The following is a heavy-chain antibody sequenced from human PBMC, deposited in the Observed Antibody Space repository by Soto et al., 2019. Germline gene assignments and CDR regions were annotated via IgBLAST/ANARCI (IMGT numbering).Heavy chain of an antibody. J-gene: IGHJ2*01. CDR2: IYHSGST. CDR3: ARDEYGDYGRGYWYFDL. Sequence: SETLSLTCAVSGGSISSGGYSWSWIRQPPGKGLEWIGYIYHSGSTYYNPSLKSRVTISVDRSKNQFSLKLSSVTAADTAVYYCARDEYGDYGRGYWYFDLWGRGTLVTVS. V-gene: IGHV4-30-2*01. CDR1: GGSISSGGYS. D-gene: IGHD4-17*01.